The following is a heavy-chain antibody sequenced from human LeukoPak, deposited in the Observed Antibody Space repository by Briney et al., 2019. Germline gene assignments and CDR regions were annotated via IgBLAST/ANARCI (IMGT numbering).Heavy chain of an antibody. CDR2: INRSGST. J-gene: IGHJ4*02. V-gene: IGHV4-34*01. CDR1: GGSFSGYY. Sequence: SETLSLTCAVYGGSFSGYYWGWIRQPPGKGLEWIGEINRSGSTNYNPSLKSRVTISVDTSKNQFSLKLTSVTAADTAVYYCARVPPNYGFFDYWGQGTLVTVSS. CDR3: ARVPPNYGFFDY. D-gene: IGHD3-10*01.